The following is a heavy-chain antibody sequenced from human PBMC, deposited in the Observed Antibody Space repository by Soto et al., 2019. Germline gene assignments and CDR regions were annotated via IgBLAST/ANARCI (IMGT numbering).Heavy chain of an antibody. CDR1: GGSISSGGYY. CDR2: IYYSGST. D-gene: IGHD6-6*01. V-gene: IGHV4-31*03. J-gene: IGHJ5*02. CDR3: ASLYSSSSSWFDP. Sequence: SETLSLTCTVSGGSISSGGYYWSWIRQHPGKGLEWIGYIYYSGSTYYNPSLKSRVTISVDTSKNQFSLKLSSVTAADTAVHYCASLYSSSSSWFDPWGQGTLVTVSS.